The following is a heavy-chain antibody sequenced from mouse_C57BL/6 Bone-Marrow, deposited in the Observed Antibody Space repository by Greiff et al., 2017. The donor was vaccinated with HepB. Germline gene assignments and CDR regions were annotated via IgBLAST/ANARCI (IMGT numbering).Heavy chain of an antibody. CDR2: NDPNSGGT. CDR1: GYTFTSYW. V-gene: IGHV1-72*01. J-gene: IGHJ3*01. Sequence: VQLQQPGAELVKPGASVKLSCKASGYTFTSYWMHWVKQRPGRGLEWIGRNDPNSGGTKYNEKFKSKATLTVDKPSSTAYMQLSSLRSEDSAVYYCARRVYYDYDVNRAWFAYWGQGTLVTVSA. CDR3: ARRVYYDYDVNRAWFAY. D-gene: IGHD2-4*01.